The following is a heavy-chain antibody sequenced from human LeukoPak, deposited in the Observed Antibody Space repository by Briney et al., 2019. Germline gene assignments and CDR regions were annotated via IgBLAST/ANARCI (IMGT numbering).Heavy chain of an antibody. CDR3: ARDLRELPYNNAFDI. Sequence: GGSLRLSCAASGFTFSSYSMNWVRQAPGKGLEWVSSISSSSSYIYYADSVKGRFTISRDNAKNSLYLQMNSLRAEDTAVYYCARDLRELPYNNAFDIWGQGTMVTVSS. CDR2: ISSSSSYI. D-gene: IGHD1-26*01. J-gene: IGHJ3*02. CDR1: GFTFSSYS. V-gene: IGHV3-21*01.